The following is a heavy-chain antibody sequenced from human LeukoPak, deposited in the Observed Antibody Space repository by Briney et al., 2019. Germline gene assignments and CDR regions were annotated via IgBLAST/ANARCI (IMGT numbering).Heavy chain of an antibody. CDR2: IYYSGST. CDR1: GGSISSSSYY. J-gene: IGHJ3*02. V-gene: IGHV4-39*07. Sequence: SETLSLTCTVSGGSISSSSYYWGWIRQPPGKGLEWIGSIYYSGSTYYNPSLKSRVTISVDTSKNQFSLKLSSVTAADTAVYYCARVYGGNSQGAFDIWGQGTMVTVSS. D-gene: IGHD4-23*01. CDR3: ARVYGGNSQGAFDI.